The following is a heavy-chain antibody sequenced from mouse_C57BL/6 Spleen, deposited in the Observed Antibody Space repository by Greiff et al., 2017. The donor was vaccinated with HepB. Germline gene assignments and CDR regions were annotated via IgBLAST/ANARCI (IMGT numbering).Heavy chain of an antibody. J-gene: IGHJ2*01. Sequence: QVQLQQPGAELVKPGASVKLSCKASGYTFTSYWMHWVKQRPGQGLEWIGMIHPNSGSTNYNEKLKSKATLTVDKSSSTAYMQLSSLTSEDSAVYYCARERGSYYFDYWGQGTTLTVSS. CDR3: ARERGSYYFDY. V-gene: IGHV1-64*01. CDR1: GYTFTSYW. CDR2: IHPNSGST. D-gene: IGHD3-1*01.